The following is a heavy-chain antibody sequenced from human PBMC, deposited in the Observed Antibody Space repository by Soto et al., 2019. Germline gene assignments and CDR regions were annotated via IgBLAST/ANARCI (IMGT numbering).Heavy chain of an antibody. Sequence: QVQLVQSGAEVKKPGSSVKVSCKASGGTFSSYTISWVRQAPGQGLEWMGRIIPILGIANYAQKFQGRVTITAEKSTSTAYMELSSLRSEDTAVYYCARDRGYDIFDYWGQGTLVTVSS. CDR1: GGTFSSYT. V-gene: IGHV1-69*08. J-gene: IGHJ4*02. D-gene: IGHD3-9*01. CDR2: IIPILGIA. CDR3: ARDRGYDIFDY.